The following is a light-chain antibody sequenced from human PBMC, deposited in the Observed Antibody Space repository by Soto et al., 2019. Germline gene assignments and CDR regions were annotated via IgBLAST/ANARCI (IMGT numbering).Light chain of an antibody. Sequence: QLVLTQPPSALASLIASVTLTCTMSSGYSNYKVDWYQQRPGKGPRFVMRVGTGGIVGSKGDGIPDRFSVLGSGLNRYLTIKNIQEEDESDYHCGADHGSGSNFVYVFGTGTKLTVL. V-gene: IGLV9-49*01. J-gene: IGLJ1*01. CDR3: GADHGSGSNFVYV. CDR2: VGTGGIVG. CDR1: SGYSNYK.